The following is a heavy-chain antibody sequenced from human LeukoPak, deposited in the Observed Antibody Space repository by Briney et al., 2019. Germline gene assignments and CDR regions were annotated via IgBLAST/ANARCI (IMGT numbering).Heavy chain of an antibody. J-gene: IGHJ6*02. V-gene: IGHV6-1*01. D-gene: IGHD6-25*01. CDR3: ASLPGGFYGMDV. CDR1: GDSVSSNSAA. CDR2: TYYRSKWYN. Sequence: SQTLSLTCAISGDSVSSNSAAWNWIRQSPSRGLEWLARTYYRSKWYNDYAVSVKNRITINPDTSKNQFSLQLNSVTREDTAVYYCASLPGGFYGMDVWGQGTTVTVSS.